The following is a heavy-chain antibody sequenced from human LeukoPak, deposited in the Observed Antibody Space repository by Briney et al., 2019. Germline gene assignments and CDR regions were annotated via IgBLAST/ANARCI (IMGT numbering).Heavy chain of an antibody. V-gene: IGHV3-23*01. Sequence: GGSLRLSCRVSGITFGNYDMSWVRQAPGKGLEWVSGVSGSGDSKYYVDSVEGRFTIYRDNSKNTLFLQMDILVAEDTAVYYCAKGGMSMIRGGAFDYWGQGSRVTVSS. CDR3: AKGGMSMIRGGAFDY. CDR2: VSGSGDSK. J-gene: IGHJ4*02. D-gene: IGHD3-10*01. CDR1: GITFGNYD.